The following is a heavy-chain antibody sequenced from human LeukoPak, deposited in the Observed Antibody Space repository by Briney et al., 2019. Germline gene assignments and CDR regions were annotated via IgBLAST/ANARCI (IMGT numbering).Heavy chain of an antibody. CDR2: IYHSGNT. CDR3: ARDRGSRPWYFDL. CDR1: GYSISSGYY. D-gene: IGHD3-10*01. V-gene: IGHV4-38-2*02. Sequence: SETLSLTCAVSGYSISSGYYWGWIRQPPGKGLEWIGSIYHSGNTYYNPSLKSRVTISVDTSKNQFSLKLSSVTAAGTAVYYCARDRGSRPWYFDLWGRGTLVTVS. J-gene: IGHJ2*01.